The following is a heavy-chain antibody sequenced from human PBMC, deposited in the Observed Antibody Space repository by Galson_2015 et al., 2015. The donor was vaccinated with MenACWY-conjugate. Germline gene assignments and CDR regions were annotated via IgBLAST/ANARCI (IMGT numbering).Heavy chain of an antibody. J-gene: IGHJ4*02. Sequence: SLRLSCAASGFTFSSYAMHWVRQAPGKGLEWVAVISYDGSNKYYADSVKGRLTISRDNSKNTLYLQMNSLTAEDTAVYYCAGTNCYGSGSYPTEFDYWGQGTLVTVSA. CDR1: GFTFSSYA. CDR2: ISYDGSNK. D-gene: IGHD3-10*01. CDR3: AGTNCYGSGSYPTEFDY. V-gene: IGHV3-30*04.